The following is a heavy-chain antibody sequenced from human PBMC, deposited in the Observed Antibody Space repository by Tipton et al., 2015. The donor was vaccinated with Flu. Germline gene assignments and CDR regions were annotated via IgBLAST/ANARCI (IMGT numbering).Heavy chain of an antibody. D-gene: IGHD2-15*01. CDR1: GFTFSSYE. J-gene: IGHJ6*01. CDR3: ARQAFFYSNAMDV. V-gene: IGHV3-48*03. Sequence: SLRLSCAASGFTFSSYEMNWVRQAPGKGLERISHITPSGPTKYYADSVRGRFTISRDNAKNTLYLQMSSLRVGDTAVYYCARQAFFYSNAMDVWGQGTTVTVSS. CDR2: ITPSGPTK.